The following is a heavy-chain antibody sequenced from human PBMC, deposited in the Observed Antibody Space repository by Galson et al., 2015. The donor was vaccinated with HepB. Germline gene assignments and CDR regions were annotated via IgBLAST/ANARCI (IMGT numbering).Heavy chain of an antibody. D-gene: IGHD2-2*03. CDR2: TRNKANSYTT. CDR3: ARVDIVVVPGLSPAYYYMDV. V-gene: IGHV3-72*01. CDR1: GFTFSDHY. Sequence: SLRLSCAASGFTFSDHYMDWVRQAPGKGLEWVGRTRNKANSYTTEYAASVKGRFTISRDDSKNSLYLQMNSLKTEDTAVYYCARVDIVVVPGLSPAYYYMDVWGKGTTVTVSS. J-gene: IGHJ6*03.